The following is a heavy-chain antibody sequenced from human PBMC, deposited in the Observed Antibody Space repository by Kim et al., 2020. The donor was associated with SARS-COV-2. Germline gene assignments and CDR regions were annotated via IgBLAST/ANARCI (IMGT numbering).Heavy chain of an antibody. V-gene: IGHV4-39*01. CDR1: GGSISSNTYY. D-gene: IGHD3-3*01. CDR3: ARQGRKELTIFGVMNHYYMDV. J-gene: IGHJ6*03. Sequence: SETLSLTCTVSGGSISSNTYYWDWIRQPPGKGLEWIGSIYYSGSTYYNPSLKSRVTISVDTSKNQFSLKLSSVTAADTAVYYCARQGRKELTIFGVMNHYYMDVWGQGTTVTVSS. CDR2: IYYSGST.